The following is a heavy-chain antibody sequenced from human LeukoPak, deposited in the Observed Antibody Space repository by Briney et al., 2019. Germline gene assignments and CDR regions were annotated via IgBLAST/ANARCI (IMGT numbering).Heavy chain of an antibody. J-gene: IGHJ4*02. CDR1: GFTFSNYW. Sequence: GGSLRLSCAASGFTFSNYWMSWVRQAPGKGLEWVANVKEDGSEKYYVDSVKGRFTISRDNAKNSLYLQMNSLRAEDTAVYYCARTIRGYWGQGTLVTVSS. D-gene: IGHD3-10*01. V-gene: IGHV3-7*01. CDR3: ARTIRGY. CDR2: VKEDGSEK.